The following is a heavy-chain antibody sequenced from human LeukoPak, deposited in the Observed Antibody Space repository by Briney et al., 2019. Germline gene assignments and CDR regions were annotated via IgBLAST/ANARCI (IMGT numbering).Heavy chain of an antibody. CDR3: ARGLSYNYAYSYFDT. V-gene: IGHV4-59*01. Sequence: ASETLSLTCTVSGGSISDYHWSRIRQPPGKGLEWIGYIFYRESTGGDTNYNPSLKNRVTMSVDTSKNQFSLKLNSVTAADTAVYSCARGLSYNYAYSYFDTWGQGTLVTVSS. CDR2: IFYRESTGGDT. J-gene: IGHJ4*02. CDR1: GGSISDYH. D-gene: IGHD3-16*01.